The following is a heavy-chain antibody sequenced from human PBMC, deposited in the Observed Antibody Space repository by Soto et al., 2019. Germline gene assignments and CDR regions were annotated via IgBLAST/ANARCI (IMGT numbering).Heavy chain of an antibody. D-gene: IGHD3-10*01. CDR1: GFIFSDYA. J-gene: IGHJ4*02. Sequence: QVQLVESGGGVVQPGRSLRLSCAASGFIFSDYAMHWVRQAPGKGLEWVAVISYGGDNKYYADSVRGRFAISRDNSKNTLYLQMNSLRVEDTAVYYCARDDWSYGVPIDYWGQGTLVTVSS. CDR3: ARDDWSYGVPIDY. V-gene: IGHV3-30*09. CDR2: ISYGGDNK.